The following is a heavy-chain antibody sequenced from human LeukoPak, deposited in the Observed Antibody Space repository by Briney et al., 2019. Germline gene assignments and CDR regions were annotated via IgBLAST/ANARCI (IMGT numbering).Heavy chain of an antibody. D-gene: IGHD2-2*01. CDR3: ARPAPEYCSVTSCWGT. Sequence: SETLSLTCTVSGGAVSTPSHYWGWMRQAPGKGPEWIGSIHYSGSTSYKSSLKSRVTLSVDTSKNQFSLKLRSVTAADTAVYYCARPAPEYCSVTSCWGTWGQGTLVTVAS. CDR2: IHYSGST. J-gene: IGHJ5*02. CDR1: GGAVSTPSHY. V-gene: IGHV4-39*01.